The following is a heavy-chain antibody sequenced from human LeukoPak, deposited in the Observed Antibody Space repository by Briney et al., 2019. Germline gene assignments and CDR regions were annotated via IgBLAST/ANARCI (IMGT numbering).Heavy chain of an antibody. V-gene: IGHV3-7*03. D-gene: IGHD3-16*01. CDR3: ARSRAAVVMGELIPSFYYGMDV. CDR1: GFTFSNYW. J-gene: IGHJ6*02. CDR2: IKQDGGER. Sequence: GGSLRLSCAASGFTFSNYWMNWVRQVPGKGLEWVATIKQDGGERYYVDSVEGRFTISRDNGKTSVYLQMNSLGADDTAVYYCARSRAAVVMGELIPSFYYGMDVWGQGTTVTVSS.